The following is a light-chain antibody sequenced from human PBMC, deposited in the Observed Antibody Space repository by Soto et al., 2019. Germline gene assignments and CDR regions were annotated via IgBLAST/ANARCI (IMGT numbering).Light chain of an antibody. V-gene: IGKV3-11*01. J-gene: IGKJ1*01. CDR1: QSVSSY. Sequence: EIVLTQSPATLSLSPGERATLSCRASQSVSSYLAWYQQKPGQAPRLPIYDASNRAPGIPARFSGSGSGTDFTLTISSLEPEDFAVYYCQQYGSSPRTFGQGTKVDI. CDR2: DAS. CDR3: QQYGSSPRT.